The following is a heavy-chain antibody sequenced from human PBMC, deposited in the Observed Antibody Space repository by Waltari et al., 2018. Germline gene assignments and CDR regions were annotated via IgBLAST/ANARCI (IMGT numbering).Heavy chain of an antibody. CDR2: IYTSGST. V-gene: IGHV4-4*07. D-gene: IGHD2-15*01. Sequence: QVQLQESGPGLVKPSETLSLTCTVSGGSISSYYWSWIRQPAGKGLEWIGRIYTSGSTNDNPSLKSRGTMSVDTSKNQFSLKLSSVTAADTAVYYFARARYCSGGSCFSFGFDPWGQGTLVTVSS. J-gene: IGHJ5*02. CDR1: GGSISSYY. CDR3: ARARYCSGGSCFSFGFDP.